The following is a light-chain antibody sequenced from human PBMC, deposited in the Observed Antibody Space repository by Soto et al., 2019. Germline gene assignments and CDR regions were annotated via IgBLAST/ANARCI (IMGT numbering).Light chain of an antibody. CDR1: SSDVGSTHR. J-gene: IGLJ1*01. CDR3: SSCISNTTNI. Sequence: QSALTQPPSVSGSPGQSITISCTGTSSDVGSTHRVSWYQQPPGTAPKVMIYEVTNRPSGVSDRFSGSKSGNTASLTISGLQPEDEADYYCSSCISNTTNIFGTGTKLTVL. CDR2: EVT. V-gene: IGLV2-18*02.